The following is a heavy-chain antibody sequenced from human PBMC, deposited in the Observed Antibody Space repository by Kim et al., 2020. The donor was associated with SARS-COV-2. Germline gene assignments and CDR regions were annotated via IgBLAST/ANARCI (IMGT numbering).Heavy chain of an antibody. CDR3: AKAQAIFCSGGSCFGDYFDF. V-gene: IGHV3-23*01. J-gene: IGHJ4*02. CDR2: IGGNGAIR. D-gene: IGHD2-15*01. Sequence: GGSLRLSCAASGFTFNNYAMSWVRQAPGKGLEWVSAIGGNGAIRYYADSVKGRFTISRDNSKTTLYLQMNSLRAEDTALYYCAKAQAIFCSGGSCFGDYFDFWGQGVQVNVSS. CDR1: GFTFNNYA.